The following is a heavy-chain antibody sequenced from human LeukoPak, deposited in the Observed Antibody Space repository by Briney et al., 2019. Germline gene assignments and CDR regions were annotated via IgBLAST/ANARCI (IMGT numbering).Heavy chain of an antibody. CDR1: GGSTSTGDYY. V-gene: IGHV4-61*02. Sequence: SETLSLTCIVSGGSTSTGDYYCNWIRQPAGKGLEWIGRIYTSGSTNYNPSLKSRVTMSVDTSQNQFSLKLTSVSAADTAVYFCARGGGRPESPYSDWGQGTLVIVSS. D-gene: IGHD4-11*01. CDR2: IYTSGST. CDR3: ARGGGRPESPYSD. J-gene: IGHJ4*02.